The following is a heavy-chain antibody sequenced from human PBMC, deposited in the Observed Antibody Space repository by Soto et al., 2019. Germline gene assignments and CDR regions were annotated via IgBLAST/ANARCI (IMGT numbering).Heavy chain of an antibody. J-gene: IGHJ6*02. CDR1: GGSLSNYG. CDR2: IIPVFGTA. Sequence: QVQLVQSGAEVMKPGASVKVSCKASGGSLSNYGISWVRQAPGQGLEWMGGIIPVFGTANYAQKFQGRVTITADESTNIVYMDGTSLRSEDTAVYYCARGDATKIVVTTYYAMDVWGQGTTVTVSS. D-gene: IGHD4-17*01. V-gene: IGHV1-69*12. CDR3: ARGDATKIVVTTYYAMDV.